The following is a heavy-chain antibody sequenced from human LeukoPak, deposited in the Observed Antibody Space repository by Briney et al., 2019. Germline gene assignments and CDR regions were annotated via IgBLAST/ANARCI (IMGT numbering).Heavy chain of an antibody. J-gene: IGHJ4*02. CDR3: ARLVAIMITFGGVAFDY. D-gene: IGHD3-16*01. V-gene: IGHV4-30-2*01. CDR2: IYHSGST. CDR1: GGSISSGGYS. Sequence: SETLSLTCAVSGGSISSGGYSWSWIRQPPGKGLEWIGYIYHSGSTYYNPSLKSRVTISVDRSKNQFSLKLSSVTAADTAVYYCARLVAIMITFGGVAFDYWGQGTLVTVSS.